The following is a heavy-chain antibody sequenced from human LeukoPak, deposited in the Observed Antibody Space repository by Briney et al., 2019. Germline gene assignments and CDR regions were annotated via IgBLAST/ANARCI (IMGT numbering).Heavy chain of an antibody. CDR2: ISTSGRTT. CDR1: GFTLRDYD. CDR3: ARDRTMVRGLANYFHGMDV. Sequence: GGSLRLSCAASGFTLRDYDMTWVRQAPGKGLEWLSYISTSGRTTYYADSVKGRFTISRDNAKNSLYLQMSSLRAEDTAVYYCARDRTMVRGLANYFHGMDVWGQGTTVIVSS. J-gene: IGHJ6*02. V-gene: IGHV3-48*03. D-gene: IGHD3-10*01.